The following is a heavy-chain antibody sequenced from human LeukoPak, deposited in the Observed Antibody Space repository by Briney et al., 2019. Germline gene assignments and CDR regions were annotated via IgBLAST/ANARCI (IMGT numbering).Heavy chain of an antibody. Sequence: GGSLRLSCAASGFTFSSYWMHWVRQAPGKRLVWVSRLDSDGGSTSYADSVKGRFTISRDNAKNTLYLQMDSLRAADTAVYYCARGFGSGSSLPFDYWGQGTLVTVSS. CDR3: ARGFGSGSSLPFDY. D-gene: IGHD3-10*01. CDR1: GFTFSSYW. CDR2: LDSDGGST. V-gene: IGHV3-74*01. J-gene: IGHJ4*02.